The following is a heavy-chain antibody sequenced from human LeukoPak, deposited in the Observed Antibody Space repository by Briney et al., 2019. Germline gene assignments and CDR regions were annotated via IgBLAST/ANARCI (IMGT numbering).Heavy chain of an antibody. D-gene: IGHD3-22*01. CDR1: GFTFSSYA. V-gene: IGHV3-30*04. Sequence: GGSLRLSCAASGFTFSSYAMHWVRQAPGKGLEWVAVISYDGSNEYYADSVKGRFTISRDNSKNTLYLQMNSLRAEDTAVYYCARDGYYYDSSGSKLPWGIDYWGQGTLVTVSS. CDR2: ISYDGSNE. J-gene: IGHJ4*02. CDR3: ARDGYYYDSSGSKLPWGIDY.